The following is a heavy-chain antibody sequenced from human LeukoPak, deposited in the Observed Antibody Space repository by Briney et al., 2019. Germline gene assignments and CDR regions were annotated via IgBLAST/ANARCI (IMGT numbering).Heavy chain of an antibody. D-gene: IGHD1-1*01. CDR3: ARGRLERRSPQNWFDP. CDR2: INPNSGGT. J-gene: IGHJ5*02. Sequence: GSVKVSCKASGYTFTGYYMHWVRQAPGQGLEWMGWINPNSGGTNYAQKFQGRVTMTRDTSISTAYMELSRLRSDDTAVYYCARGRLERRSPQNWFDPWGQGTLVTVSS. CDR1: GYTFTGYY. V-gene: IGHV1-2*02.